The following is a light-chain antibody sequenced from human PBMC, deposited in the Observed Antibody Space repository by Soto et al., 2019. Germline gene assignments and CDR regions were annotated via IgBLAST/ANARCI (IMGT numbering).Light chain of an antibody. CDR1: QSISSW. J-gene: IGKJ1*01. CDR3: QEYSSYSSWT. V-gene: IGKV1-5*03. Sequence: DIQMTQSPSTLSAFVGDRVTITCRASQSISSWLAWYQQKPGKAPNLLIYKASNLESGVPSRFSGSGSGAEFTLTISSLQPDDVATYYCQEYSSYSSWTFGQGTKV. CDR2: KAS.